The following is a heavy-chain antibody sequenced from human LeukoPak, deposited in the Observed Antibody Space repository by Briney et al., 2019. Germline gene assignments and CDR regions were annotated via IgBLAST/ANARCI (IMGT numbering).Heavy chain of an antibody. Sequence: SETLSLTCTVSGDSISSSSYYWGWIRQPPGTGLEWIGSIYYSGSTYYNPSLKSRVTMSVDTSKNQFSLKLSSVTAADTALYYCARQYSGSGMDAWGQGTTVTVSS. D-gene: IGHD5-12*01. CDR3: ARQYSGSGMDA. J-gene: IGHJ6*02. CDR2: IYYSGST. CDR1: GDSISSSSYY. V-gene: IGHV4-39*01.